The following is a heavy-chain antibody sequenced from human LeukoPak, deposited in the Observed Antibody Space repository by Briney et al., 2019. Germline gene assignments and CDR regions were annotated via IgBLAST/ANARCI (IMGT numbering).Heavy chain of an antibody. CDR1: GFTVSNNY. CDR2: ISPSGNT. V-gene: IGHV4-34*01. Sequence: GSLRLSCAASGFTVSNNYMSWVRQAPGKSLEWVGEISPSGNTQYNPSLKSRVTISLDASKSQFYLKLNSVTAADTAVYYCARRVRSADYRLDYWGQGTLVTVSS. CDR3: ARRVRSADYRLDY. J-gene: IGHJ4*02. D-gene: IGHD4-11*01.